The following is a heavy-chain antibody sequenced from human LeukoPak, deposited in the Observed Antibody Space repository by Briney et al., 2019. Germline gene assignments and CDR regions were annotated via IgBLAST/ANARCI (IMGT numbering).Heavy chain of an antibody. J-gene: IGHJ4*02. CDR1: GFSVSSSP. V-gene: IGHV3-53*01. D-gene: IGHD3-10*01. Sequence: GGSLRLSCAVSGFSVSSSPMNWVRQAPGKGLEWVSIFYSGGSALFADSVKGRFSVSRDSSKNTMYLQMNNLRAEDTAIYYCGTSASAHYRVFDYWGQGALVTVSS. CDR3: GTSASAHYRVFDY. CDR2: FYSGGSA.